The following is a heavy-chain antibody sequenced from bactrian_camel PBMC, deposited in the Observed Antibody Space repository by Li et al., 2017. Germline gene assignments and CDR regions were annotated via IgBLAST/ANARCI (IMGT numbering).Heavy chain of an antibody. D-gene: IGHD1*01. CDR1: GFTDDVYY. J-gene: IGHJ4*01. Sequence: VQLVESGGGSVQAGGSLRLSCVVSGFTDDVYYITWVRQAPGKGLEWVSGIYSNDTTIYANSVKGRFTISRDNAENTVYLQMNSLKSEDTALYYCAADVLLCDGTYYTQGTQVTVS. CDR2: IYSNDTT. V-gene: IGHV3S10*01.